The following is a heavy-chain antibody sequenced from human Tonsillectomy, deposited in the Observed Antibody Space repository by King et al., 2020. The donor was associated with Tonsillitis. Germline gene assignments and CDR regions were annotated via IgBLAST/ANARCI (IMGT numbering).Heavy chain of an antibody. Sequence: VQLQESGPGLVKPSETLSLTCTVSGGSISSYYWSWLRPPPGKGLEWIGYIYYSGSTNYNPSLKSRVTISVDTSKNQFSLKLSSVTAADTAVYYCARGLDYDFWSGYYIYYYYYYMDVWGKGTTVTVSS. CDR2: IYYSGST. CDR3: ARGLDYDFWSGYYIYYYYYYMDV. J-gene: IGHJ6*03. V-gene: IGHV4-59*01. D-gene: IGHD3-3*01. CDR1: GGSISSYY.